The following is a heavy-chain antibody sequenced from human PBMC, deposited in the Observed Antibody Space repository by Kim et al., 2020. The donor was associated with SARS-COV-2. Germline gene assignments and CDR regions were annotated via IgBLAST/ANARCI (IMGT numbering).Heavy chain of an antibody. V-gene: IGHV3-23*01. J-gene: IGHJ4*02. CDR1: GFPFSSYA. D-gene: IGHD6-13*01. Sequence: GGSLRLSCPASGFPFSSYAMGWVRQAPHKGLEWVSIISGSGDDRYYADSVRGRFTISRDNYKDTLYLQMNSLRAEDTAVYYCTKRLAAAGVVDNWGQGT. CDR2: ISGSGDDR. CDR3: TKRLAAAGVVDN.